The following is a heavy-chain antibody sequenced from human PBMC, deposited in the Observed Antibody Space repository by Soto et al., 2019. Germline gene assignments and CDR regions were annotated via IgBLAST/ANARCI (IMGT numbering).Heavy chain of an antibody. CDR3: ARLAYCGGDCYSGGGVYHFDY. CDR1: GYSFTSYW. Sequence: PGESLKISCKGSGYSFTSYWISWVRQMPGKGLEWMGRIDPSDSYTNYSPSFQGHVTISADKSISTAYLQWSSLKASDTAMYYCARLAYCGGDCYSGGGVYHFDYWGQGTLVTVSS. V-gene: IGHV5-10-1*01. CDR2: IDPSDSYT. J-gene: IGHJ4*02. D-gene: IGHD2-21*02.